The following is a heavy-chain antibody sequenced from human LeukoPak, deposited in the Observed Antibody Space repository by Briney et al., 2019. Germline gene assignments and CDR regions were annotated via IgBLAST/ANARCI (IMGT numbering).Heavy chain of an antibody. Sequence: GGSLRLSCAASGFTFSSYGMHWVRQAPGKGLEWVAVIWYDGSNKYYADSVKGRFTISRDNAANSLFLQINSLRAEDTAVYYCARIGYSSSSFDYWGQGTLVTVSS. D-gene: IGHD6-13*01. CDR3: ARIGYSSSSFDY. J-gene: IGHJ4*02. V-gene: IGHV3-33*02. CDR1: GFTFSSYG. CDR2: IWYDGSNK.